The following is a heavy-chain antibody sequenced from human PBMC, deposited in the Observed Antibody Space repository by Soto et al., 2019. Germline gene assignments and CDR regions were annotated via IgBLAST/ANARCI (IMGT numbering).Heavy chain of an antibody. J-gene: IGHJ4*02. D-gene: IGHD3-22*01. CDR2: INAYNGAT. CDR3: GREVYYYDSSGLDY. V-gene: IGHV1-18*04. CDR1: GYTFTGYY. Sequence: ASVKVSCKASGYTFTGYYMHWVRQAPGQGLEWMGWINAYNGATTYAQKFQGRVTMTTDTSTSTGYMELRSLRSDDTAVYYCGREVYYYDSSGLDYWGQGTLVTVSS.